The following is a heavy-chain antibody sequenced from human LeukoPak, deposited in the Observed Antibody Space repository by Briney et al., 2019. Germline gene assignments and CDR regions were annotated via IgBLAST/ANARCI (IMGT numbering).Heavy chain of an antibody. Sequence: GGSLRLSCAASGFTFSSYWVSWVRQAQGKGLEWVANIKQDGSEKYYVDSVKGRFTISRDNAKNSLYLQMNSLRAEDTAVYYCARGQRAIGYCSSTSCSFGMDVWGKGTTVTVSS. J-gene: IGHJ6*04. CDR1: GFTFSSYW. CDR3: ARGQRAIGYCSSTSCSFGMDV. D-gene: IGHD2-2*01. CDR2: IKQDGSEK. V-gene: IGHV3-7*03.